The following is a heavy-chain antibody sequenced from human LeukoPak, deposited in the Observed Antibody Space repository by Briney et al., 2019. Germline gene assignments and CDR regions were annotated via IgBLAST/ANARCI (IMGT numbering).Heavy chain of an antibody. V-gene: IGHV3-21*01. Sequence: GGSLRLSCAASGYTFSSYSIDWVRQAPGKGLEWVSSISVGSNYIYYADSVRGRFSISRDDARNSLYLQMDSLRGDDTAVYYCARLRRNSDRSGYYYYYDYWGQGTLVTVSS. CDR2: ISVGSNYI. CDR1: GYTFSSYS. CDR3: ARLRRNSDRSGYYYYYDY. J-gene: IGHJ4*02. D-gene: IGHD3-22*01.